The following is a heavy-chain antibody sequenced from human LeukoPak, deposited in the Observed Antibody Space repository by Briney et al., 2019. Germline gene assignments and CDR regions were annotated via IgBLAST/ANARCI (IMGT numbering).Heavy chain of an antibody. CDR1: GFTVSSNY. Sequence: GGSLRLSCAASGFTVSSNYMSWVRQAPGKGLEWVSVIYSGGSTYYADSVKGRFTISRDNSKNTLYLQMNSLRAEDTAVYYCASYLAAAGNYYYCYGMDVWGQGTTVTVSS. V-gene: IGHV3-66*01. CDR3: ASYLAAAGNYYYCYGMDV. J-gene: IGHJ6*02. CDR2: IYSGGST. D-gene: IGHD6-13*01.